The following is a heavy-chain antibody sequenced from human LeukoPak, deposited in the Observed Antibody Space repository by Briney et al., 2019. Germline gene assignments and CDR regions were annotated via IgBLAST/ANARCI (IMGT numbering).Heavy chain of an antibody. CDR1: GFTFSSYA. CDR2: ISSNGGST. Sequence: GGSLRLSCAASGFTFSSYAMHWVRQAPGKGLEYVSAISSNGGSTYYANSAKGRFTISRDNSKNTLYLQMGSLRAEDMAVYYCASPGAYYWGQGTLVTVSS. CDR3: ASPGAYY. J-gene: IGHJ4*02. V-gene: IGHV3-64*01.